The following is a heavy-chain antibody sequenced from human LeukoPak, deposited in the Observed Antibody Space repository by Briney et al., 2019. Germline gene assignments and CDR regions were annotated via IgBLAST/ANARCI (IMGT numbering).Heavy chain of an antibody. J-gene: IGHJ4*03. CDR3: ARGPTISETGYFDY. Sequence: SETLSLTCAVYGGSFGTYYWSWIRQSPGKGLEWIAEINHRGDTNYNPSVKSRVTISVDTSKNQFSLKITSLTAADTAVYYCARGPTISETGYFDYWGQGTLVTVSS. V-gene: IGHV4-34*01. CDR2: INHRGDT. D-gene: IGHD1-1*01. CDR1: GGSFGTYY.